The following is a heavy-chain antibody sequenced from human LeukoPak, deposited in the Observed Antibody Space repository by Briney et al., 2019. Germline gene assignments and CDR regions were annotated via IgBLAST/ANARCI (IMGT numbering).Heavy chain of an antibody. CDR3: AYRNSLDY. J-gene: IGHJ4*02. D-gene: IGHD1-26*01. CDR2: IKPDGSEK. CDR1: GFSFSGHW. Sequence: PGGSLRLSCVASGFSFSGHWMNWVRQPPGKGLERVANIKPDGSEKYYVDSVKGRFTISRDDAKRSLDLQMDSLRAEDTAIYYCAYRNSLDYWGQGTLVTVSS. V-gene: IGHV3-7*02.